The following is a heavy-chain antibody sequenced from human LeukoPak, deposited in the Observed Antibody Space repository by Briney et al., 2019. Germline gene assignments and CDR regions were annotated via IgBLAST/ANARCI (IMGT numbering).Heavy chain of an antibody. J-gene: IGHJ4*02. CDR2: ITPSGDST. V-gene: IGHV1-46*01. CDR1: GYTFTNYY. Sequence: GASVKVSCKASGYTFTNYYMHWVRQAPGQGLEWLGLITPSGDSTWYAQKFQGRVTMTRNTSISTAYMELSSLRSEDTAVYYCARDYYGSGNWNFDYWGQGTLVTVSS. D-gene: IGHD3-10*01. CDR3: ARDYYGSGNWNFDY.